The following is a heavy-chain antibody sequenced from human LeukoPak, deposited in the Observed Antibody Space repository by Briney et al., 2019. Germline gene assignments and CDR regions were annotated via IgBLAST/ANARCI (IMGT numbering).Heavy chain of an antibody. J-gene: IGHJ4*02. V-gene: IGHV3-7*01. D-gene: IGHD3-16*01. CDR1: GFTFRNYW. Sequence: GGSLRLSCAASGFTFRNYWMGWLRQAPGKGLEWVANTKPDGTAEYYADPVRGRFTTSRDNANNFLYLQMNSLRGEDTAVYYGVRDAGLHTNFDYWGQGTLVTVSS. CDR2: TKPDGTAE. CDR3: VRDAGLHTNFDY.